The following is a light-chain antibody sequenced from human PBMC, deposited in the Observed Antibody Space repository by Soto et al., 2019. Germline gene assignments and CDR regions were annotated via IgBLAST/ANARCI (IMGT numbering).Light chain of an antibody. Sequence: DIQMTQSPSTLSASVGDRVTITCRASQSISSGLAWYQQKPGKAPKLLIYDASSLESGVPSRFSGSGSGTEFTITISSLQPDDFATYYCQQDNSYSWTFGQGTKVEIK. CDR1: QSISSG. J-gene: IGKJ1*01. V-gene: IGKV1-5*01. CDR3: QQDNSYSWT. CDR2: DAS.